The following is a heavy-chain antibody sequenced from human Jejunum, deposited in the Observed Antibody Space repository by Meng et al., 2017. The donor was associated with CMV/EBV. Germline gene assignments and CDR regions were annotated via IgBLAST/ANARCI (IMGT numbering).Heavy chain of an antibody. D-gene: IGHD3-3*01. Sequence: FTFRPSGMHWVRQAPGKGLEWVAVIWYDGSNKYYADSVKGRFTISRDNSKNTLYLQMNSLRAEDTAVYYCAKDGPIFGSWVYYFDYWGQGSLVTVSS. CDR2: IWYDGSNK. CDR1: FTFRPSG. CDR3: AKDGPIFGSWVYYFDY. V-gene: IGHV3-33*06. J-gene: IGHJ4*02.